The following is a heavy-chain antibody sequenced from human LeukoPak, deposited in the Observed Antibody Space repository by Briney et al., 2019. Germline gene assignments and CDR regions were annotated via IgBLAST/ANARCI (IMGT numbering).Heavy chain of an antibody. J-gene: IGHJ6*03. CDR3: AREGYSYDILTGRPYYYYYYLDV. CDR1: GYPSTGYY. V-gene: IGHV1-2*02. Sequence: ASVKVSCKASGYPSTGYYMHWVRQAPGQGLEWMGWINPNTGDTNYAQKCQSRVTMTKDTSISTAYMELSGLRSDDTAVYYCAREGYSYDILTGRPYYYYYYLDVWGKGTTVTISS. D-gene: IGHD3-9*01. CDR2: INPNTGDT.